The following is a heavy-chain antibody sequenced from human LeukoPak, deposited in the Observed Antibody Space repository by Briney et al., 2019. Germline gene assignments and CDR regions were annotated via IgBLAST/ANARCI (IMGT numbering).Heavy chain of an antibody. V-gene: IGHV3-48*03. CDR3: ARDIAPIDY. CDR2: ISSSAGTI. Sequence: GGSLRLSCAASGFTFSSYEMNWVRQAPGKGLEWVSYISSSAGTIYYTDSVKGRFTISRDNAKNSLYLQMNSLRAEDTAVYYCARDIAPIDYWGQGTLVTVSS. J-gene: IGHJ4*02. CDR1: GFTFSSYE. D-gene: IGHD2-15*01.